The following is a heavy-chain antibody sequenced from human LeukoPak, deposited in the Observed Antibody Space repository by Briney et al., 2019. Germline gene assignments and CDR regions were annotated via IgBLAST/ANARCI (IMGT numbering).Heavy chain of an antibody. J-gene: IGHJ4*02. V-gene: IGHV4-31*03. D-gene: IGHD3-22*01. CDR2: IYYSRST. Sequence: SQTLSLTCTVSGGSISSGGYYWSWIRQHPGKGLEWIGYIYYSRSTYYNPSLKSRVTISVDTSKNQFSLKPSSVTAADTAVYYCARAVYYDSSGYYYYFDYWGQGTLVTVSS. CDR3: ARAVYYDSSGYYYYFDY. CDR1: GGSISSGGYY.